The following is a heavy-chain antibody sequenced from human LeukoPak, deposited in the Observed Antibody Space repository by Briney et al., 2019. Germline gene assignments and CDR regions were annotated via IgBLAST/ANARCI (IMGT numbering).Heavy chain of an antibody. D-gene: IGHD3-22*01. Sequence: GGSLRLSCAASGFTFSSYDMHWVRQATGKGLEWVSAIGTAGDTYYPGSVKGRFTISRENAKNSLYLQMNSLRAGDTAVYYCARALYDSSGYAFDIWGQGTMVTVSS. CDR1: GFTFSSYD. J-gene: IGHJ3*02. CDR2: IGTAGDT. CDR3: ARALYDSSGYAFDI. V-gene: IGHV3-13*01.